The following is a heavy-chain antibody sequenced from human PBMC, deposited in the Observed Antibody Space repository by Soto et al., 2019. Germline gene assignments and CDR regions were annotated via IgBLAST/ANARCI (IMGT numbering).Heavy chain of an antibody. Sequence: QVQLVESGGGVVQPGRSVRLSCAASGFSFSNFAMHWVRQAPGKGLEWVAVISHDGSNKYHADSVKGRFTISRDNSKNTVFLQMNILSPEDGAVYYCVKPNNSGWYTPYYYDFGMDVWGQGTTLTVSS. CDR3: VKPNNSGWYTPYYYDFGMDV. CDR2: ISHDGSNK. J-gene: IGHJ6*02. D-gene: IGHD6-19*01. CDR1: GFSFSNFA. V-gene: IGHV3-30*18.